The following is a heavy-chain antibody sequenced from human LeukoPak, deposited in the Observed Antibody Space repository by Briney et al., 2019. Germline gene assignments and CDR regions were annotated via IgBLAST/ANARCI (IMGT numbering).Heavy chain of an antibody. V-gene: IGHV4-39*02. CDR2: IYYSGST. J-gene: IGHJ4*02. CDR3: AKDWTGKGGNGGSSDY. Sequence: SETLSLTCTVSSGSISTSNYYWGWIRQPPGNGLEWIGSIYYSGSTYYNSSLKSRVTISVDTSKNQFSLKLSSVTAADTAVYYCAKDWTGKGGNGGSSDYWGQGTLVTVSS. D-gene: IGHD3/OR15-3a*01. CDR1: SGSISTSNYY.